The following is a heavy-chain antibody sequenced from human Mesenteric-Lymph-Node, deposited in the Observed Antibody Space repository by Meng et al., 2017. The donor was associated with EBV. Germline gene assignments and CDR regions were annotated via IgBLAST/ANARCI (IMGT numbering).Heavy chain of an antibody. Sequence: GQLQESGPGLVKPSQTLSLTCAVSGGSISSGGYYWTWIRQPPGKGLEWIGYMYSSGSTYYNPSLESRFAMSLDTYKNQFSLRLTSVTAADTALYYCARGAYEGSGSKFADWGQGTLVTVSS. J-gene: IGHJ4*02. CDR1: GGSISSGGYY. D-gene: IGHD3-10*01. CDR3: ARGAYEGSGSKFAD. V-gene: IGHV4-30-4*01. CDR2: MYSSGST.